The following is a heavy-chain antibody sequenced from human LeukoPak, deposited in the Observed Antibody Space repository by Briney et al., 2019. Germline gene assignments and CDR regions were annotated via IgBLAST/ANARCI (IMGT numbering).Heavy chain of an antibody. J-gene: IGHJ4*02. V-gene: IGHV4-59*01. Sequence: PSETLSLTCTVSGGSISSYYWSWIRQPPGKGLEWIGYIYYSESTNYNPSLKSRVTISVDTSKNQFSLKLSSVTAADTAVYYCAGSIAARHYFDYWGRGTLVTVSS. CDR1: GGSISSYY. D-gene: IGHD6-6*01. CDR2: IYYSEST. CDR3: AGSIAARHYFDY.